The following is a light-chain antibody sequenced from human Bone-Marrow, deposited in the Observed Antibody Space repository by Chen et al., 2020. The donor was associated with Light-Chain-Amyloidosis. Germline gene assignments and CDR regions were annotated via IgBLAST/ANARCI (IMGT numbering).Light chain of an antibody. V-gene: IGKV3-15*01. CDR1: QSVGRN. CDR3: QQYNNWPPEYT. J-gene: IGKJ2*01. Sequence: EIVMTQSPATLSMSPGERASISCRASQSVGRNIAWYQQKPGQAPRHLIYAASTRATGITARFSGSRSGTEFSLTISSLQSEDFAVYNCQQYNNWPPEYTFGQWTKLEIK. CDR2: AAS.